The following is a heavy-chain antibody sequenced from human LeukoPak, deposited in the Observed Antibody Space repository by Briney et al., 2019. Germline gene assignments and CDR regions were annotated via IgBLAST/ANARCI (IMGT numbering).Heavy chain of an antibody. J-gene: IGHJ4*02. Sequence: PSETLSLTCTVSGGSISSSSYYWGWIRQPPGKGLEWVSYISSSSSPKFYADSVKGRFTISRDNAKNSLYLQMNSLRAEDTAVYYCARDGGIYSGSYWVDYWGQGTLVTVSP. CDR2: ISSSSSPK. CDR3: ARDGGIYSGSYWVDY. CDR1: GGSISSSS. V-gene: IGHV3-48*04. D-gene: IGHD1-26*01.